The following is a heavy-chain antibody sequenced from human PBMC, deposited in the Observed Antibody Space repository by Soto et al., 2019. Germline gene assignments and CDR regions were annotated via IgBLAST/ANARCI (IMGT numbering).Heavy chain of an antibody. J-gene: IGHJ3*02. Sequence: QVQLQESGPGLVKPSGTLSLTCAVSGGSISSSNWWSWVRQPPGQGLELIGEIYHSGSTNYNPSLKDRATISVDKYKNQFSLKLSSVTAADTAVYYCARGIPAAVAFDIWGQGTMVTVSS. CDR1: GGSISSSNW. V-gene: IGHV4-4*02. CDR2: IYHSGST. CDR3: ARGIPAAVAFDI. D-gene: IGHD6-13*01.